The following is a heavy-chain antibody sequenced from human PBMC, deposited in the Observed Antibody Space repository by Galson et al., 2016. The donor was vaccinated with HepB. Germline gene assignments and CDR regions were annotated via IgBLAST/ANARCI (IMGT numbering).Heavy chain of an antibody. CDR3: ARDPYCGGDCNSPRYFDL. D-gene: IGHD2-21*02. J-gene: IGHJ2*01. V-gene: IGHV3-48*04. CDR2: ISTGGTTI. Sequence: SLRLSCAASGFTFSLYSMYWVRQAPGKGLDWVSYISTGGTTIYYADSVKGRFTISRDNAKNFLYLQMNSLRVEDTAVYYCARDPYCGGDCNSPRYFDLWGRGTLVTVSS. CDR1: GFTFSLYS.